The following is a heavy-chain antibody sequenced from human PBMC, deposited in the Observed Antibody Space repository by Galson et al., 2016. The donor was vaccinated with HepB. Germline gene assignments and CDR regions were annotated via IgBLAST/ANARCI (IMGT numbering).Heavy chain of an antibody. Sequence: SVKVSCKASGFTFTNYGISWVRQAPGEGLEWVGWISAYNGNVNYPRKFQGRVTMTTDTSTSTVYMELRSLGSDDTGVYFCAREGRQQLLHHDWYFDLWGRGTLVTVSS. CDR2: ISAYNGNV. CDR1: GFTFTNYG. CDR3: AREGRQQLLHHDWYFDL. D-gene: IGHD6-13*01. V-gene: IGHV1-18*01. J-gene: IGHJ2*01.